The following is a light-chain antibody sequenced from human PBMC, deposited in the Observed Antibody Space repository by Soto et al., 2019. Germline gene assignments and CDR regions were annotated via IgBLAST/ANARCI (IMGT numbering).Light chain of an antibody. CDR1: SSDVGRYNL. Sequence: QSALTQPASVSGSPGQSITISCTGSSSDVGRYNLVSWYQQHPGKAPKLIIYEDIERPSGVSNRFSGSESGNTASLTISGLQTEDEADYYCCSYAGGTSVVFGGGTKVTVL. V-gene: IGLV2-23*01. CDR3: CSYAGGTSVV. J-gene: IGLJ2*01. CDR2: EDI.